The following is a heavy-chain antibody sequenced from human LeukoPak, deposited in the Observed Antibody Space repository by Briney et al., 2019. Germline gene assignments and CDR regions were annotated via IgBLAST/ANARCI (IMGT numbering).Heavy chain of an antibody. Sequence: SETLSLTCAVYGGSFSGYYWTWIRQSPGKGLEWIGEVHYSGSATYNPSLKSRVTISVDTSKNQFSLKMNSVTAADTAVYYCARGQWFRAFWSRGTPVTVSS. D-gene: IGHD3-10*01. V-gene: IGHV4-34*01. CDR1: GGSFSGYY. CDR3: ARGQWFRAF. J-gene: IGHJ4*02. CDR2: VHYSGSA.